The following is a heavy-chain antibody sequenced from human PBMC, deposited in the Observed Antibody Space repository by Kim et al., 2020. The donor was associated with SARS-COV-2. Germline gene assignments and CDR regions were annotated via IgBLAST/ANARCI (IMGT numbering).Heavy chain of an antibody. V-gene: IGHV4-31*03. CDR2: IYYSGST. CDR1: GGSISSGGYY. D-gene: IGHD2-2*02. J-gene: IGHJ5*02. CDR3: ARDPGGCSSTSCYTVNNWFDP. Sequence: SETLSLTCTVSGGSISSGGYYWSWIRQHPGKGLEWIGYIYYSGSTYYNPSLKSRVTISVDTSKNQFSLKLSSVTAADTAVYYCARDPGGCSSTSCYTVNNWFDPWGQGTLVTVSS.